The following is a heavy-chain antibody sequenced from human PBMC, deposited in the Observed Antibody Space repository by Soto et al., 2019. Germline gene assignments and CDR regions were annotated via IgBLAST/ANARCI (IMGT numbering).Heavy chain of an antibody. CDR2: IYYSGST. Sequence: PSETLSLTCTVSGCSITSGGYYWSWIRQHPGKGLEWIGYIYYSGSTYYNPSLKSRVTISVDTSKNQFSLKLSSVTAADTAVYYCARDTRRWGIAAALTGFDPWGQGTLVTVSS. CDR3: ARDTRRWGIAAALTGFDP. J-gene: IGHJ5*02. V-gene: IGHV4-31*03. D-gene: IGHD6-13*01. CDR1: GCSITSGGYY.